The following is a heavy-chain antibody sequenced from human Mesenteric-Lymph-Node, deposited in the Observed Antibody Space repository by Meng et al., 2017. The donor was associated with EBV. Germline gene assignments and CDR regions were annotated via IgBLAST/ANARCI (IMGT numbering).Heavy chain of an antibody. CDR2: INYRGNT. Sequence: GQPQPWGAGLLKPSETLSLPCAVYGGSLSNYYWSWFRQPPGKGLEWIGEINYRGNTNYNPSLKSRVTVSVDTSKNQVSLKLNSVTAADTAIYYCAGAGYWRFDAWGRGTLVTVSS. J-gene: IGHJ5*02. CDR3: AGAGYWRFDA. D-gene: IGHD6-13*01. CDR1: GGSLSNYY. V-gene: IGHV4-34*01.